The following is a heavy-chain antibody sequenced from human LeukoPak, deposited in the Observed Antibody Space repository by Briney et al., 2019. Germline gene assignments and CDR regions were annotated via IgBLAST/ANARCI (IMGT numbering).Heavy chain of an antibody. CDR1: VFTFSSYA. CDR3: AKDTSIGRYCTNGVCSPFDY. V-gene: IGHV3-23*01. CDR2: ISDTDATT. J-gene: IGHJ4*02. D-gene: IGHD2-8*01. Sequence: GGPLRLSCAVSVFTFSSYAMIWARQAPGKGLEGVSAISDTDATTYDADSVKRRFTISRDNSRSTLYLQMHSLRAEDTALYYCAKDTSIGRYCTNGVCSPFDYWGQGTLVTVSS.